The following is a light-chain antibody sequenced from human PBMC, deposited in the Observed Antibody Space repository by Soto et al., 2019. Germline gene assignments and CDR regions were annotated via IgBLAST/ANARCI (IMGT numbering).Light chain of an antibody. CDR3: QQSYSTPFT. J-gene: IGKJ3*01. Sequence: DLPMTQSPSSLSASVGDRVTITCRASQSISSYLNWYQQKPGKAPNLLIYAASSLQSGVPSRFSGSGSGTDFTLTISSLQPEDSATYYCQQSYSTPFTFGPGTKVDIK. V-gene: IGKV1-39*01. CDR1: QSISSY. CDR2: AAS.